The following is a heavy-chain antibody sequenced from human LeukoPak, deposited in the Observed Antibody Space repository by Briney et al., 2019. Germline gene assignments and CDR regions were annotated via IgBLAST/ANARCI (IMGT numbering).Heavy chain of an antibody. CDR2: ISGSGGST. J-gene: IGHJ4*02. Sequence: GGSLRLSCAASGFTFSSYAMSWVRQAPGKGLEWVSGISGSGGSTYYADSVKGRFTISRDNAKNSLYVQMKSLRAEDTAVYYCARVPRSGGSIDYWGQGTLVTVSS. V-gene: IGHV3-23*01. CDR3: ARVPRSGGSIDY. D-gene: IGHD6-19*01. CDR1: GFTFSSYA.